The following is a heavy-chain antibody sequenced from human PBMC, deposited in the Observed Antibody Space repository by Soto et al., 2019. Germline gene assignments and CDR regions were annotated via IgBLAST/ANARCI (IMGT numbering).Heavy chain of an antibody. CDR3: ARPSRKSAWLDP. CDR1: GVSIRSSSYY. Sequence: SETLSLTCTFSGVSIRSSSYYWGWIRQPPGKGLEWIGSIYYSGSTYYNPSLKSRVNISVDTSKNQFSLKLSSVTAADTAVYYCARPSRKSAWLDPWGQGTLVTVS. CDR2: IYYSGST. J-gene: IGHJ5*02. V-gene: IGHV4-39*01.